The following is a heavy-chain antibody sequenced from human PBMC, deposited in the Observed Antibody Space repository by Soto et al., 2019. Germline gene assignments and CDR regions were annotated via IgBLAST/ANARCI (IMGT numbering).Heavy chain of an antibody. CDR2: INPKSGGT. V-gene: IGHV1-2*06. D-gene: IGHD2-8*01. CDR1: GYSFTDYH. J-gene: IGHJ6*02. CDR3: ARGHSTDCSNGVCSFFYNPEMDV. Sequence: QVQLVQSGAEVKKPGASVRVSCKASGYSFTDYHIHWVRQAPGQGLEWLGRINPKSGGTSTAQKFQGGVTMTRERSISTVYMELTRLRSDDTAVYFCARGHSTDCSNGVCSFFYNPEMDVWGQGTTVTVSS.